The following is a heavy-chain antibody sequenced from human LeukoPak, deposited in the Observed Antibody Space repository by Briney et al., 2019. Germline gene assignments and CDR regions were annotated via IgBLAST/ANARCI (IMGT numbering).Heavy chain of an antibody. CDR2: ISGSGDTI. CDR3: ARDRSAHCTSTSCYTVDY. J-gene: IGHJ4*02. Sequence: GGSLRLSCAASGFTFTNYAMNWVRQTPGKGLEWVSVISGSGDTIYYADSVKGRFTISRDNSKNTLYLQMNSLRTEDTAVYYCARDRSAHCTSTSCYTVDYWGQGTLVTVSS. CDR1: GFTFTNYA. V-gene: IGHV3-23*01. D-gene: IGHD2-2*02.